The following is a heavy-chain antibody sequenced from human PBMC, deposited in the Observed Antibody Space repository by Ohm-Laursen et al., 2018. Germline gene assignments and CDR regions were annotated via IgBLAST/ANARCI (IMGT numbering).Heavy chain of an antibody. CDR2: INHSGST. J-gene: IGHJ6*02. CDR1: GGSFSGYY. Sequence: GTLSLTCAVYGGSFSGYYWSWIRQPPGKGLEWIGEINHSGSTNYNPSLKSRVTISVDTSKNQFSLKLSSVTAADTAVYYCARGPYYYYYGMDVWGQGTTVTVSS. CDR3: ARGPYYYYYGMDV. V-gene: IGHV4-34*01.